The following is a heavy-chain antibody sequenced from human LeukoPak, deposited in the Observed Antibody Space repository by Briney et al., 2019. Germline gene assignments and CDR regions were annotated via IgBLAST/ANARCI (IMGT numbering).Heavy chain of an antibody. CDR1: GYIFTSYG. D-gene: IGHD1-1*01. CDR3: ARGLGWNGPDAEYFLH. Sequence: ASVKVSCKASGYIFTSYGMNWVRQAAGQGLEWVGWISVYNGDTYYAQNLQGRVTMTTDTSTSTVYMDLRGLRSDDTAWYYCARGLGWNGPDAEYFLHWGQGTLVTVSS. V-gene: IGHV1-18*01. J-gene: IGHJ1*01. CDR2: ISVYNGDT.